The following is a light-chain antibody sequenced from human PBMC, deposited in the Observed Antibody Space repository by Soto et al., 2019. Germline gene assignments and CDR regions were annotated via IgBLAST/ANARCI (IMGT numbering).Light chain of an antibody. CDR3: SSYTSSSTLVV. J-gene: IGLJ2*01. CDR2: DVS. V-gene: IGLV2-14*01. CDR1: SSDVGGYNY. Sequence: QSALTQPASVSGSPGQSITISCTGTSSDVGGYNYVSWYQQHPGKAPKLMIYDVSNRPSRVSNRFSDYKSGNTASLTISGLQAEDEADYYCSSYTSSSTLVVFGGGTKLTVL.